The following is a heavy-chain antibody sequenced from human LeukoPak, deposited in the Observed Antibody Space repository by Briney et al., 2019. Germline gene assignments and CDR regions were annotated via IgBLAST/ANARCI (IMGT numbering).Heavy chain of an antibody. J-gene: IGHJ6*02. D-gene: IGHD3-16*01. CDR3: ARVGVLPYYYYGMDV. CDR2: IYYSGST. CDR1: GGSISSGDYY. Sequence: SQTLSLTCTVSGGSISSGDYYWSWIRQPPGKGLEWIGYIYYSGSTYYNPSLKSRVTISVDTSKNQFSLKLSSVTAADTAVYYCARVGVLPYYYYGMDVWSQGTTVTVSS. V-gene: IGHV4-30-4*01.